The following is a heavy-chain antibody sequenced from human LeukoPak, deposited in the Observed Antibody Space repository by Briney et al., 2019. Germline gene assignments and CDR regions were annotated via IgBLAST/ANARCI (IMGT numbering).Heavy chain of an antibody. V-gene: IGHV3-9*01. J-gene: IGHJ4*02. CDR3: AKDMRLTMMIEVIDY. CDR2: INWNSGTI. Sequence: PGRSLRLSCAASGFKFDDYAMHWVRQGPGKDLEWVSGINWNSGTIAYADSVKGRFTISRDNDKNSLYLQMNSLRAEDTALYYCAKDMRLTMMIEVIDYWGQGTLVTVSS. CDR1: GFKFDDYA. D-gene: IGHD3-22*01.